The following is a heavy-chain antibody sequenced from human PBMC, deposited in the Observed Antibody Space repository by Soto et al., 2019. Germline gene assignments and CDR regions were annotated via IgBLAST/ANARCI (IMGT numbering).Heavy chain of an antibody. CDR3: ATEVIPNCSGGSCSVYNWFDP. J-gene: IGHJ5*02. CDR1: GGSISSYY. Sequence: SETLSLTCTVSGGSISSYYWSWIRQPPGKGLEWIGYIYYSGSTNYNPSLKSRVTISVDTSKNQFSLKLSSVTAADTAVYYCATEVIPNCSGGSCSVYNWFDPWGQGTLVPVSS. CDR2: IYYSGST. D-gene: IGHD2-15*01. V-gene: IGHV4-59*12.